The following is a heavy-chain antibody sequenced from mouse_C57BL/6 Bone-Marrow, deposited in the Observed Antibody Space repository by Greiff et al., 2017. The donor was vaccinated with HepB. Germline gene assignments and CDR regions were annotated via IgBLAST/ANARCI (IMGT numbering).Heavy chain of an antibody. Sequence: EVHRVESGTVLARPGASVKMSCKTSGYTFTSYWMHWVKQRPGQGLEWIGAIYPGNSDTSYNQKFKGKAKLTAVTSASTAYMELSSLTNEDSAVYYCTRRNYYGSSYDYYAMDYWGQGTSVTVSS. J-gene: IGHJ4*01. CDR3: TRRNYYGSSYDYYAMDY. D-gene: IGHD1-1*01. V-gene: IGHV1-5*01. CDR2: IYPGNSDT. CDR1: GYTFTSYW.